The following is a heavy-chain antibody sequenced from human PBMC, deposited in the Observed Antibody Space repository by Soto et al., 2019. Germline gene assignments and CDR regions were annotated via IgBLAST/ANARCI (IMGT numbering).Heavy chain of an antibody. V-gene: IGHV1-2*02. J-gene: IGHJ4*02. D-gene: IGHD6-13*01. CDR2: INPSTGGT. Sequence: GASVKVSCKTSGYSFTGYYVHWVRQAPGQGLEWMGWINPSTGGTNYAQKFQGRVTMTRDTSISTAYMELSRVTSDDTAMYYCARDVLSAADDYWGQGTLVTVSS. CDR3: ARDVLSAADDY. CDR1: GYSFTGYY.